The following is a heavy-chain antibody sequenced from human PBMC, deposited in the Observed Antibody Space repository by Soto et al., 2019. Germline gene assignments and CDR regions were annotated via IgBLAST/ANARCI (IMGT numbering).Heavy chain of an antibody. V-gene: IGHV1-46*01. CDR2: INPSGGST. Sequence: ASVKVSCKASGYTFTSYYMHWVRQAPGQGLEWMGIINPSGGSTSYAQKFQGRVTMTRDTSTSTVYMELSSLRSEDTAVYYCARDTGYYDSSGYYYAASYYGMDVWGQGTTVTVSS. CDR1: GYTFTSYY. J-gene: IGHJ6*02. D-gene: IGHD3-22*01. CDR3: ARDTGYYDSSGYYYAASYYGMDV.